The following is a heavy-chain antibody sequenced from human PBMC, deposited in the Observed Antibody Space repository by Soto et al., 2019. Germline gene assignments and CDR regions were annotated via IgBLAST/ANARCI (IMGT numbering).Heavy chain of an antibody. D-gene: IGHD2-15*01. Sequence: ASVKVSCKASGYTFTGYYMHWVRQAPGQGLEWMGWINPNSGGTNYAQKFQGWVTMTRDTSISTAYMELSRLRSDDTAVYYCATRSDIAGVAGSLGEYFQHWGQGTLVNVSS. V-gene: IGHV1-2*04. J-gene: IGHJ1*01. CDR3: ATRSDIAGVAGSLGEYFQH. CDR2: INPNSGGT. CDR1: GYTFTGYY.